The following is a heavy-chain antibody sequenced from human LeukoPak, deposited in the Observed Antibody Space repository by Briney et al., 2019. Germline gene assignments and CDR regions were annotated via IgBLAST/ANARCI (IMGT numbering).Heavy chain of an antibody. D-gene: IGHD6-13*01. Sequence: ASVTVSCKASGYTFTIYGISWVRQAPGQGLEWMGWISAYNGNTNYAQKLQGRVTMTTDTSTSTAYMELRSLRSEDTAVYYCARSATTAAGTRYFHHWGQGTLVTVSS. CDR3: ARSATTAAGTRYFHH. CDR2: ISAYNGNT. V-gene: IGHV1-18*01. CDR1: GYTFTIYG. J-gene: IGHJ1*01.